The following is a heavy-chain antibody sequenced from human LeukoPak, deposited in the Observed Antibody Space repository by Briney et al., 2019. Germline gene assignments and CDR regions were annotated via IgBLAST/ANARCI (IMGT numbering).Heavy chain of an antibody. J-gene: IGHJ4*02. CDR2: INHSGST. CDR3: ARDNDFWSGYYNMGGYFDY. Sequence: PSETLSLTCAVYGGSISGYYWSWIRQPPGKGLEWIGEINHSGSTNYNPSLKSRVTISVDTSKNQFSLKLSSVTAADTAVYYCARDNDFWSGYYNMGGYFDYWGQGTLVTVSS. D-gene: IGHD3-3*01. CDR1: GGSISGYY. V-gene: IGHV4-34*01.